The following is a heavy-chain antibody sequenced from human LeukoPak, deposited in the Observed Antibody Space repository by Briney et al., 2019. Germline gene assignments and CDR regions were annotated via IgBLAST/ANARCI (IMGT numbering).Heavy chain of an antibody. CDR3: ARLIFVLVPAATIWD. CDR2: IYYSGST. J-gene: IGHJ4*02. Sequence: SETLSLTCTVSGGSISTYYWSWIRQPPGKGLEWIGSIYYSGSTYYNPSLKSRVTISVDTSKNQFSLKLTSVTAADTAVYYCARLIFVLVPAATIWDWGQGTLVTVSS. D-gene: IGHD2-2*01. V-gene: IGHV4-59*05. CDR1: GGSISTYY.